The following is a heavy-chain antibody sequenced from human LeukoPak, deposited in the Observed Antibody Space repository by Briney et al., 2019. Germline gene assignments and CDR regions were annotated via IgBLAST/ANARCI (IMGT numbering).Heavy chain of an antibody. D-gene: IGHD3-16*02. J-gene: IGHJ4*02. CDR2: IHHDGSNK. Sequence: GGSLRLSCAASGFTFSSYGMHWVRQAPGKGLDWVAFIHHDGSNKYYADSVKGRFTISRDNSKNTLYLQMNSLRAEDTAVYYCAKLHDYVWGGYRNSFDYWGQGTLVTVSS. CDR3: AKLHDYVWGGYRNSFDY. CDR1: GFTFSSYG. V-gene: IGHV3-30*02.